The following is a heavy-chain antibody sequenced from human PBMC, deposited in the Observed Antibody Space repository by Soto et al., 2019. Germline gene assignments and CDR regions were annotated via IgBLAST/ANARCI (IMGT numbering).Heavy chain of an antibody. CDR3: AEEFTIFGVVIRGDGMDF. CDR2: IVVGSGNT. Sequence: QMQLVQSGPEVKKPGTSVKVSCKASGFTFTSSAVQWVRQARGQRLEWIGWIVVGSGNTNYAQKCQERVTITRDMSTSTSYMGLCSLRSEDTAVYYCAEEFTIFGVVIRGDGMDFWGQGTTVTVSS. D-gene: IGHD3-3*01. J-gene: IGHJ6*02. CDR1: GFTFTSSA. V-gene: IGHV1-58*01.